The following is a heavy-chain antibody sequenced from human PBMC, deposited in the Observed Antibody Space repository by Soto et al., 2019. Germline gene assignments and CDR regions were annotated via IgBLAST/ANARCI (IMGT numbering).Heavy chain of an antibody. D-gene: IGHD2-2*01. CDR3: ARVRTEYAGLDY. CDR2: VCSSGST. Sequence: PSETLSVTCYVSGGSVSSFCWTRIRQSPGKGLESIADVCSSGSTNYNPSLESRVAISLDTSKNQFSLRLTSVTAADTAVYFCARVRTEYAGLDYWGQGTLVTVSS. V-gene: IGHV4-59*02. CDR1: GGSVSSFC. J-gene: IGHJ4*02.